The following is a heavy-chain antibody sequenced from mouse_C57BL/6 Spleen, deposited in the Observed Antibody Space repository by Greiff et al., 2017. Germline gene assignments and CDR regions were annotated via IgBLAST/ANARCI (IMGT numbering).Heavy chain of an antibody. CDR2: IYPGSGST. CDR3: ARRQLRLPMDY. CDR1: GYTFTSYW. Sequence: QVHVKQPGAELVKPGASVKMSCKASGYTFTSYWITWVKQRPGQGLEWIGDIYPGSGSTNYNEKFKSKATLTVDTSSSTAYMQLSSLTSEDSAVYYCARRQLRLPMDYWGQGTSVTVSS. J-gene: IGHJ4*01. V-gene: IGHV1-55*01. D-gene: IGHD3-2*02.